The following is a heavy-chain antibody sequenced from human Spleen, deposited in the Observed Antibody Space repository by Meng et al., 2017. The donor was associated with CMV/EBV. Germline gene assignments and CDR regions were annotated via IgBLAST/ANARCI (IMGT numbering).Heavy chain of an antibody. V-gene: IGHV3-23*01. D-gene: IGHD3-3*01. CDR2: ISDSGESS. Sequence: GESLKISCAASGFTFGTYGMSWVRKAPGKGLQWVSSISDSGESSYYADSVMGRFTISRDNSKNTVYMHMNSLRAEDTAIYYCAKGGNFGLLRSRYTMDVWGQGTSVTVSS. J-gene: IGHJ6*02. CDR1: GFTFGTYG. CDR3: AKGGNFGLLRSRYTMDV.